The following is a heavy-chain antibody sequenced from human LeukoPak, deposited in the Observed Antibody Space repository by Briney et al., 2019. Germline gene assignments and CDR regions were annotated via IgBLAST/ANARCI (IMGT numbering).Heavy chain of an antibody. CDR1: GFTFSSYS. D-gene: IGHD1-26*01. V-gene: IGHV3-21*01. CDR3: ARGFSGSYYLGGEDY. Sequence: PGGSLRLSCAASGFTFSSYSMNWVRQAPGKGLEWVSSISSSSSYIYYADSVKGRFTISRDNAKNSLYLQMNSLRAEDTAVYYCARGFSGSYYLGGEDYWGQGTLVTVSS. J-gene: IGHJ4*02. CDR2: ISSSSSYI.